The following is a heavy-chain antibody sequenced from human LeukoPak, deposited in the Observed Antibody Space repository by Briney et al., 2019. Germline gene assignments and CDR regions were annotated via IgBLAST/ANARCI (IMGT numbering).Heavy chain of an antibody. D-gene: IGHD3-10*01. J-gene: IGHJ4*02. CDR2: INHSGST. CDR3: ARAPYYYGSGSYSHVFDY. CDR1: GGSFSGYY. Sequence: PSETLSLTCAVYGGSFSGYYWSWIRQPPGKGLGWIGEINHSGSTNYNPSLKSRVTISVDTSKNQFSLKLSSVTAADTAVYYCARAPYYYGSGSYSHVFDYWGQGTLVTVSS. V-gene: IGHV4-34*01.